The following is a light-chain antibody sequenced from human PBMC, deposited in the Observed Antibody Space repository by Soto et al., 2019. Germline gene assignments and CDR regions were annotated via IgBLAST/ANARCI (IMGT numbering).Light chain of an antibody. J-gene: IGKJ1*01. V-gene: IGKV1-5*03. CDR3: QQYDNWPRT. CDR1: QNINTW. Sequence: DFQVNRPHSPLSASVGDRVTIPCRASQNINTWLAWYQQKPGKGPTLLIYRASRLESGVPSRFSGSGSGTEFTLTISSLESEDFAVYYCQQYDNWPRTFGQGTKVDIK. CDR2: RAS.